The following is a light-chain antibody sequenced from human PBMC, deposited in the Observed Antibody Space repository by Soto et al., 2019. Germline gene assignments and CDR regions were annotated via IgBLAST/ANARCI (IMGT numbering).Light chain of an antibody. CDR1: SSDVGGYNY. CDR3: CSYAGSYTYV. V-gene: IGLV2-11*01. CDR2: DVR. Sequence: QSALTQPRSVSGSPGQSVTISCTGTSSDVGGYNYVSWYQQHPGKAPKIMIYDVRKRPSGVPDRFSGSKSGNTASLTISGLQAEDEADYYCCSYAGSYTYVFGVGTKLTVL. J-gene: IGLJ2*01.